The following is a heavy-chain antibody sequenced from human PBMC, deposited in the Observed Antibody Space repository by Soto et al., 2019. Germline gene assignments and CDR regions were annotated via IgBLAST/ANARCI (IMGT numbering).Heavy chain of an antibody. Sequence: QVQLVESGGGVVQPGRSQRLSFAASGFSFSTYVMHWVRQAPGNGLEWVALISSDGSIKNYADSVKGRFTISRDNSGDTLDLQINSLRAEDTAVYYCAKDSGSYYKNAIEFWGQGTMVTVS. CDR2: ISSDGSIK. V-gene: IGHV3-30*18. CDR3: AKDSGSYYKNAIEF. CDR1: GFSFSTYV. D-gene: IGHD3-10*01. J-gene: IGHJ3*01.